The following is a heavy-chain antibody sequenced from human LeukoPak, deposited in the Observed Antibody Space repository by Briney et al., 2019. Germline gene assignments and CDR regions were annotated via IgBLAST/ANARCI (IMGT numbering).Heavy chain of an antibody. CDR2: IYYSGYT. Sequence: SETLSLTCTVSGGSISSSSYYWGWIRQPPGKGLEWIGSIYYSGYTTYSPSLRSRVTISVDTSKNQFSLKLSSVTAADTAVYYCASGYCGGACQLGGVDMWGQGTMVTVSS. CDR3: ASGYCGGACQLGGVDM. V-gene: IGHV4-39*07. J-gene: IGHJ3*02. CDR1: GGSISSSSYY. D-gene: IGHD2-21*02.